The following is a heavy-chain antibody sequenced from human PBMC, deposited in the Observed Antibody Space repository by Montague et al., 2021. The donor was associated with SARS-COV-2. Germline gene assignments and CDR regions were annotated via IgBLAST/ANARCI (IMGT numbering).Heavy chain of an antibody. Sequence: SRRLSCAASGFPFSSYGMHWVRQAPGKGLEWVAVTWYDGSNKYYADSVKGRFTISRDNSKNTLYLQMNSLRAEDTAVYYCARDRVRAAAGTRYYFDYWGQGTLVTVSS. J-gene: IGHJ4*02. CDR3: ARDRVRAAAGTRYYFDY. CDR1: GFPFSSYG. CDR2: TWYDGSNK. V-gene: IGHV3-33*01. D-gene: IGHD6-13*01.